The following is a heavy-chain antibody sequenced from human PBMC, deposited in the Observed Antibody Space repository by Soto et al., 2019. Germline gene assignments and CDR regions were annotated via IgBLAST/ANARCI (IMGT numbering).Heavy chain of an antibody. D-gene: IGHD3-22*01. Sequence: GASVKVSCKASGYTFPSYYMHWVRQAPGQGLEWMGIINPSGGSTSYAQKFQGRVTMTRDTSTSTVYMELSSLRSEDTAVYYCARGFHYYDSSGYYYPKGHFDYWGQGTLVTVSS. CDR1: GYTFPSYY. CDR3: ARGFHYYDSSGYYYPKGHFDY. CDR2: INPSGGST. J-gene: IGHJ4*02. V-gene: IGHV1-46*01.